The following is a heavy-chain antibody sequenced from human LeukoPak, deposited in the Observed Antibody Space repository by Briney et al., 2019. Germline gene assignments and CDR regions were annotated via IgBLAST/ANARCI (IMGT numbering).Heavy chain of an antibody. D-gene: IGHD2-8*01. CDR3: ARGRGNGTRLDH. Sequence: TGKSLRLSCAASGFTFSRYAMHWVRQAPGKGLEWVSVISFDGNKTFYVDSVKGRFNISRDNSRAILYLQMDSLRPDDAAVYFCARGRGNGTRLDHWGQGSLVTVSS. CDR1: GFTFSRYA. CDR2: ISFDGNKT. J-gene: IGHJ5*02. V-gene: IGHV3-30*03.